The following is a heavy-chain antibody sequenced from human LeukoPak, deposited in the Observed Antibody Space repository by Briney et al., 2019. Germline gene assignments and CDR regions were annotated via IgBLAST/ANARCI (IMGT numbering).Heavy chain of an antibody. Sequence: GGSLRLSCAASGFTFGRYAMSWVRQAPGKGLEWVSAISGSGGSTYYADSVKGRFTISRDNSKNTLYLQMNSLRAEDTAVYYCAKKQNDVAAFDIWGQGAMVTVSS. J-gene: IGHJ3*02. D-gene: IGHD2/OR15-2a*01. CDR2: ISGSGGST. CDR1: GFTFGRYA. V-gene: IGHV3-23*01. CDR3: AKKQNDVAAFDI.